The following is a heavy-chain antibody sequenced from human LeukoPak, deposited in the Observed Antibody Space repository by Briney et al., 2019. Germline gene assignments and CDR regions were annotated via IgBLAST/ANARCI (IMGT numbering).Heavy chain of an antibody. CDR2: IKQDGSEK. V-gene: IGHV3-7*02. CDR1: GFTFRSYW. CDR3: ASFIRQQLVHTDFDY. D-gene: IGHD6-13*01. Sequence: PGGSLRLSCAASGFTFRSYWMSWVRQAPGKGLEWVANIKQDGSEKYYVDSVKGRFTISRDNAKNSLYLQMNSLRAEDTAVYYCASFIRQQLVHTDFDYWGQGTLVTASS. J-gene: IGHJ4*02.